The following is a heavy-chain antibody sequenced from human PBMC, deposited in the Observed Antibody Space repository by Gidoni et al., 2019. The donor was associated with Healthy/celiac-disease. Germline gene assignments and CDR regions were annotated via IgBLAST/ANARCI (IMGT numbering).Heavy chain of an antibody. J-gene: IGHJ6*02. CDR2: IYYSGST. V-gene: IGHV4-39*07. Sequence: QLQLQESGPGLVKPSETRSLTCTVSGGSIRSSSYYWGWIRQPPGKGLEWIGSIYYSGSTYYNPSLKSRVTISVDTSKNQFSLKLSSVTAADTAVYYCLKAQTTPNYYYGMDVWGQGTTVTVSS. CDR3: LKAQTTPNYYYGMDV. CDR1: GGSIRSSSYY. D-gene: IGHD1-1*01.